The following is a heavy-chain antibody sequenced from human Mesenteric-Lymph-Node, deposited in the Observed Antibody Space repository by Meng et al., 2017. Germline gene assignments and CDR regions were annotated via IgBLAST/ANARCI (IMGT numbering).Heavy chain of an antibody. D-gene: IGHD3-3*01. Sequence: EGAGPALCMSSASRALTYAVAGRSISSGNGWSWVRQPPGKGLEWIGEIYHSWSTNYNPSLKSRVTISVDKSKNQFSLKLSSVTAADTAVYYCARVRITIFGVVTPGDWFDPWGQGTLVTVSS. CDR3: ARVRITIFGVVTPGDWFDP. CDR1: GRSISSGNG. CDR2: IYHSWST. J-gene: IGHJ5*02. V-gene: IGHV4-4*02.